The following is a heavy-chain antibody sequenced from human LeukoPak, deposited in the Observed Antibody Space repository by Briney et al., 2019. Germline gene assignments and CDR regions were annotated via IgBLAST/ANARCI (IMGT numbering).Heavy chain of an antibody. J-gene: IGHJ4*02. Sequence: GASVKVSCKASGYTFTGYYMHWVRQAPGQGLEWMGWINPNSGGTNYAQKFQGRVTMTRDTSISTAYMELSRLRSDDTAVYYCARGSATVVTALFPPDYWGQGTLVTVSS. CDR1: GYTFTGYY. CDR3: ARGSATVVTALFPPDY. CDR2: INPNSGGT. D-gene: IGHD4-23*01. V-gene: IGHV1-2*02.